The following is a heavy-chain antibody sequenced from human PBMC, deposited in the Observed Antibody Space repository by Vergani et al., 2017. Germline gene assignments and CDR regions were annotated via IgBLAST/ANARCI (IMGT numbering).Heavy chain of an antibody. CDR1: GFSLSTSGMC. Sequence: QVTLRESGPALVKPTQTLTLTCTFSGFSLSTSGMCVSWIRQPPGKALEWLARIDWDDDKYYSTSLKTRLTISKGTSKNQVVLTRTNMDPVDTATYDCARIRGGYRGSGSHGMDVWGQGTTVTVSS. CDR2: IDWDDDK. D-gene: IGHD3-10*01. V-gene: IGHV2-70*15. J-gene: IGHJ6*02. CDR3: ARIRGGYRGSGSHGMDV.